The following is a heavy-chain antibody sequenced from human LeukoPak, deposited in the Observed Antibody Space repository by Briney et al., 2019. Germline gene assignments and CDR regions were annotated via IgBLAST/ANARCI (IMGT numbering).Heavy chain of an antibody. CDR1: GFTFSSYA. CDR2: ISYDGSNK. V-gene: IGHV3-30-3*01. CDR3: ARSFDY. Sequence: GGSLRLSCAASGFTFSSYAMHWVRQAPGKGLEWVAVISYDGSNKYYADSVKGRFTISRDNSKNTLYLQMNSLRAEDTAVYYCARSFDYWDQGTLVTVSS. J-gene: IGHJ4*02.